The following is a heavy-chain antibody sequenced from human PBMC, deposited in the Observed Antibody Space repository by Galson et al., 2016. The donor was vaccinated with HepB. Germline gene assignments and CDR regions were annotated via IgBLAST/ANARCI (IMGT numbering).Heavy chain of an antibody. CDR1: FADYA. CDR3: TRLSGYTYGHDFDY. J-gene: IGHJ4*02. V-gene: IGHV3-49*03. Sequence: FADYAMTWFRQTPGKGLEWVGFIRSQTYGGTTDYAASVEGRFTISRDDSKSIVYLQMNSLKTEDTALYYCTRLSGYTYGHDFDYWGQGTLVTDSS. CDR2: IRSQTYGGTT. D-gene: IGHD5-18*01.